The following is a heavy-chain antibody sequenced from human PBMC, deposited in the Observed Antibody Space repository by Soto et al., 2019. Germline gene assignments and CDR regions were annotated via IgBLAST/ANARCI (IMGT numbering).Heavy chain of an antibody. CDR3: AREGKIQLWLRDYYYGMDV. V-gene: IGHV1-69*01. D-gene: IGHD5-18*01. CDR1: GGTFSSYA. CDR2: IIPIFGTA. Sequence: QVQLVQSGAEVKKPGSSVKVSCKASGGTFSSYAISWVRQAPGQGLEWMGGIIPIFGTANYAQKFQGRVTITADESTSTAYMELSSLRSEDTAVYYCAREGKIQLWLRDYYYGMDVWGQGTKVTVSS. J-gene: IGHJ6*02.